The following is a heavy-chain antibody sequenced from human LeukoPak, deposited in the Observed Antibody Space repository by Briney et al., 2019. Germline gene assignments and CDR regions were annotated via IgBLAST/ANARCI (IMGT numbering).Heavy chain of an antibody. CDR2: IYYSGGT. CDR1: GGSISSYY. Sequence: SSETLSLTCTVSGGSISSYYWSWIRQPPGKGLEWIGYIYYSGGTNYNPSLKSRVTISVDTSKNQFSLKLSSVTAADTAVYYCARAYSSRKIDYWGQGTLVTVSS. D-gene: IGHD6-13*01. V-gene: IGHV4-59*08. J-gene: IGHJ4*02. CDR3: ARAYSSRKIDY.